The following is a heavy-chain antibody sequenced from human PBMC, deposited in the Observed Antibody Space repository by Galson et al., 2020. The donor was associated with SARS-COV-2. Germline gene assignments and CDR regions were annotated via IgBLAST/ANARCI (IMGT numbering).Heavy chain of an antibody. CDR2: ISGSGGST. Sequence: GESLKISCAASGFTFSSYAMSWVRQAPGKGLEWVSAISGSGGSTYYADSVKGRFTISRDNSKNTLYLQMNSLRAEDTAVYYCANTHYGDYVTYFQHWGQGTLVTVSS. CDR3: ANTHYGDYVTYFQH. CDR1: GFTFSSYA. J-gene: IGHJ1*01. V-gene: IGHV3-23*01. D-gene: IGHD4-17*01.